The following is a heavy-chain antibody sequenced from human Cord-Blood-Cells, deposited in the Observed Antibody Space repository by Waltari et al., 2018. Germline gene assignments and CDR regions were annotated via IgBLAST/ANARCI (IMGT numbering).Heavy chain of an antibody. V-gene: IGHV4-39*01. Sequence: QLQLQESGPGLGKPSEPRPLTCTSSGGPTSSSSSYWGWIRQPPGKGLEWIGSIYYSGSTYYNPSLKSRVTISVDTSKNQFSLKLSSVTAADTAVYYCAKYSSGWYWYFDLWGRGTLVTVSS. J-gene: IGHJ2*01. CDR2: IYYSGST. CDR3: AKYSSGWYWYFDL. D-gene: IGHD6-19*01. CDR1: GGPTSSSSSY.